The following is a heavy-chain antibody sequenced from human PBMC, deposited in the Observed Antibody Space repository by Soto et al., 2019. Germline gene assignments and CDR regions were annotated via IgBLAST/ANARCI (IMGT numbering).Heavy chain of an antibody. Sequence: GASVKVSCKTSGYTFTNNDINWVRQATGQGLEWMGWMNPNSGNTGYAQKFQGRVTMTRNTSINTAYMELSSLKSEDTAVYYCARGLAGPYYYYYMDVWGKGTTVTVSS. CDR3: ARGLAGPYYYYYMDV. J-gene: IGHJ6*03. V-gene: IGHV1-8*01. CDR1: GYTFTNND. CDR2: MNPNSGNT.